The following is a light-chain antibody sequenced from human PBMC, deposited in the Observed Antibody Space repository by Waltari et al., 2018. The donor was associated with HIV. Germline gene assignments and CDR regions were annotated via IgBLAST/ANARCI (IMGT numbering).Light chain of an antibody. CDR2: NDT. J-gene: IGLJ2*01. V-gene: IGLV3-27*01. Sequence: SFDLTQPSSVSVPPRQTATIPCSVTVVAKNFVRWFQQKPGRPPTLVIYNDTERPSEIPERFSGSSSGTTATLTITGAQVEDEADYYCYCAADKNVLGGGTKLTVL. CDR1: VVAKNF. CDR3: YCAADKNV.